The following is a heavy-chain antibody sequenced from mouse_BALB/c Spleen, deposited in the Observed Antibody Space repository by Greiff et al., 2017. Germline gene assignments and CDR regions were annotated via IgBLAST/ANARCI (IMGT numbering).Heavy chain of an antibody. CDR2: INPNNGGT. V-gene: IGHV1-18*01. Sequence: EVQLQQSGPELVKPGASVKIPCKASGYTFTDYNMDWVKQSHGKSLEWIGDINPNNGGTIYNQKFKGKATLTVDKSSSTAYMELRSLTSEDTAVYYCARGGVTTVVDWYFDVWGAGTTVTVSS. D-gene: IGHD1-1*01. J-gene: IGHJ1*01. CDR1: GYTFTDYN. CDR3: ARGGVTTVVDWYFDV.